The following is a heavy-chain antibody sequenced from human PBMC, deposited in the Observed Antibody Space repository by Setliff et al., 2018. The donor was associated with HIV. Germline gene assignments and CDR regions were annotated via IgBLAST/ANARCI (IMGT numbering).Heavy chain of an antibody. D-gene: IGHD3-10*01. CDR2: IYYSGTT. Sequence: SETLSLTCTVSGGSTSSSSYYWGWIRQPPGKGLEWIGSIYYSGTTYYNPSLKSRITISVDTSKNQFSLKVNSVTAADTAVYYCASPKERYYYGSGTNVREYYGMDVWGQGTTVTVSS. V-gene: IGHV4-39*07. J-gene: IGHJ6*02. CDR1: GGSTSSSSYY. CDR3: ASPKERYYYGSGTNVREYYGMDV.